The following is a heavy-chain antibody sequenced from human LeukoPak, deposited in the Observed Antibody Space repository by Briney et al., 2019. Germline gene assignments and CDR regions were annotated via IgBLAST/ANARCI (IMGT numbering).Heavy chain of an antibody. D-gene: IGHD3-10*01. CDR2: ISGSGGSK. J-gene: IGHJ6*02. CDR1: GFTLSSYG. CDR3: ARAKVRGVYYYYGMDV. Sequence: GRSLRLSCAASGFTLSSYGMHWVRQAPGKGLEWVSGISGSGGSKYYADSLKGRFTISRDNSKNTLYLQMNSLRAEDTAVYYCARAKVRGVYYYYGMDVWGQGTTVTVSS. V-gene: IGHV3-NL1*01.